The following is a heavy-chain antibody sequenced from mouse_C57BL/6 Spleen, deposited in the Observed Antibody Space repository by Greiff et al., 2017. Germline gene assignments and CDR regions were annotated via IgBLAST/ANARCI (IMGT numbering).Heavy chain of an antibody. D-gene: IGHD2-12*01. CDR1: GYSFTGYY. CDR2: IYPYNGVS. Sequence: EVQLQQSGPELVKPGASVKISCKASGYSFTGYYMHWVKQSPGNILDWIGYIYPYNGVSSYNQKFKGKATLTVDKSSSTAYMELRSLTSEDSAVYYCARSFYDEDYYAMDYWGQGTSVTVSS. V-gene: IGHV1-31*01. J-gene: IGHJ4*01. CDR3: ARSFYDEDYYAMDY.